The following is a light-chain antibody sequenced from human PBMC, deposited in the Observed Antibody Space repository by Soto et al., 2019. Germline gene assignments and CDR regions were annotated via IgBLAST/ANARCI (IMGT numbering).Light chain of an antibody. Sequence: DIQMTQSPSTLSASVGDRVTITCRASQSISSWLAWYQQKPGKDPKLLIYKASSLESGVPSRFSGRGSGPEFILTISRLQSDDFVIYYCQQYNSYPTFGQGTKVEIK. J-gene: IGKJ1*01. V-gene: IGKV1-5*03. CDR3: QQYNSYPT. CDR2: KAS. CDR1: QSISSW.